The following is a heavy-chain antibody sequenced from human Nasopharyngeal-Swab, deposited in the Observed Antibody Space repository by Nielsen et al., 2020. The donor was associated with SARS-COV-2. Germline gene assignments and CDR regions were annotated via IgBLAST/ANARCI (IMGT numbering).Heavy chain of an antibody. J-gene: IGHJ4*02. CDR2: VNQDGSRT. Sequence: GESLKISCVTSGVIFSKYWMHWVRQAPGKGLVWVSRVNQDGSRTDYADSVRGRFTISRDNAKNTLYLQMNSLRVEDTAVYYCVKHQGSSSDQWGQGTLVTVSS. CDR1: GVIFSKYW. V-gene: IGHV3-74*01. CDR3: VKHQGSSSDQ.